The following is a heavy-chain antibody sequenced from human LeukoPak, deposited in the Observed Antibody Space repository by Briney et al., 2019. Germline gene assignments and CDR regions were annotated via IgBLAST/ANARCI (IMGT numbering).Heavy chain of an antibody. J-gene: IGHJ4*02. V-gene: IGHV3-11*04. D-gene: IGHD2-8*01. Sequence: GGSLRLSCAASAFTFSDYFMSWIRQAPGKGLEWVSYISSRGSTTYYADSVKGRFTISRDNAKNSLYLQMNSLRAEDTAVYYCARALIGYYFDYWGQGTLVTVSS. CDR3: ARALIGYYFDY. CDR2: ISSRGSTT. CDR1: AFTFSDYF.